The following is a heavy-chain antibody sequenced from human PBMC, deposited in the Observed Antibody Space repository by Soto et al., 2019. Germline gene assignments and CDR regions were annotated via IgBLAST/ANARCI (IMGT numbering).Heavy chain of an antibody. CDR2: ISYDGSNK. CDR1: GFTFSSYA. Sequence: AGGSLSLSCAASGFTFSSYAMHWVRQAPGKGLEWVAVISYDGSNKYYADSVKGRFTISRDNSKNTLYLQMNSLRAEDTAVYYCARARGYSYGGHLDYWGQGTLVTVSS. D-gene: IGHD5-18*01. CDR3: ARARGYSYGGHLDY. V-gene: IGHV3-30-3*01. J-gene: IGHJ4*02.